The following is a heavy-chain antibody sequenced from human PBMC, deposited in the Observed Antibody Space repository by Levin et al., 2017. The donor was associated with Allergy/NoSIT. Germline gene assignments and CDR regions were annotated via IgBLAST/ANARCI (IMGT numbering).Heavy chain of an antibody. J-gene: IGHJ6*02. CDR1: GFTLSSYA. CDR2: IWNDGSRK. D-gene: IGHD1-1*01. V-gene: IGHV3-33*01. CDR3: AREEVYNPYYYCGLDV. Sequence: GGSLRLSCAASGFTLSSYAMHWVRLAPGKGLEGVAIIWNDGSRKYYADSVKGRFTISRDHSKNTVYLQMDSLRPDDTAVYYCAREEVYNPYYYCGLDVWGQGTTVTVSS.